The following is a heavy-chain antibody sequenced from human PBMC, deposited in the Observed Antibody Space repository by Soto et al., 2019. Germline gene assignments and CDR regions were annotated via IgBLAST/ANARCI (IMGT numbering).Heavy chain of an antibody. CDR2: IKQDGSEK. CDR3: ARDAYYDFWSGYYLYYYYYYMDV. V-gene: IGHV3-7*01. D-gene: IGHD3-3*01. J-gene: IGHJ6*03. CDR1: GFPFSSYW. Sequence: GGSLRLSCAASGFPFSSYWMSWVRQAPEKGLEWVANIKQDGSEKYYVDSVKGRFTISRDNAKNSLYLQMNSLRAEDTAVYYCARDAYYDFWSGYYLYYYYYYMDVWGKGTTVTVS.